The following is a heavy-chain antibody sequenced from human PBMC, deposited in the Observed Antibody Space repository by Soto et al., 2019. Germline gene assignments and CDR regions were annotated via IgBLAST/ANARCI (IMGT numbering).Heavy chain of an antibody. CDR1: GGSISSSSYY. CDR3: ARVAPRKGIPNYYYGMDV. CDR2: IYYSGST. J-gene: IGHJ6*02. Sequence: PSETLSLTCTVSGGSISSSSYYWGWIRQPPGKGLERIGSIYYSGSTYYNPSLKSRVTISVDTSKNQFSLKLSSVTAADTAVSYCARVAPRKGIPNYYYGMDVCGQGTTVTVSS. D-gene: IGHD2-21*01. V-gene: IGHV4-39*01.